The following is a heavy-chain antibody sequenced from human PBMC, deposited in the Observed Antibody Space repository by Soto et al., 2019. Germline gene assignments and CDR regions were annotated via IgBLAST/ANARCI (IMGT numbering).Heavy chain of an antibody. CDR3: GRGHYGDYRGWFDP. J-gene: IGHJ5*02. CDR1: GGSISSGGYY. D-gene: IGHD4-17*01. Sequence: QVQLQESGPGLVKPSQTLSLTCTVSGGSISSGGYYWSWIRQHPGKGLEWIGYIYYSGSTYYNPSRKSRVTISLHTSNNLFALKLSSVTAADTAVHYCGRGHYGDYRGWFDPWGQGTLVTVSS. V-gene: IGHV4-31*03. CDR2: IYYSGST.